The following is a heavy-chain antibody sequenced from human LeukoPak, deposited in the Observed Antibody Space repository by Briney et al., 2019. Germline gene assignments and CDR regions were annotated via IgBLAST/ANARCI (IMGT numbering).Heavy chain of an antibody. D-gene: IGHD4-17*01. V-gene: IGHV4-34*01. CDR3: ARDNDYGDYARGSDAFDI. J-gene: IGHJ3*02. CDR2: ITHSGNT. CDR1: GGSFSGYY. Sequence: PSETLSLTCAVYGGSFSGYYWSWIRQPPGKGLEWIGEITHSGNTNYNPSLKSRVTISVDTSKNQFSLKLSSLTAADTAVYYCARDNDYGDYARGSDAFDIWGQGTMVTVSS.